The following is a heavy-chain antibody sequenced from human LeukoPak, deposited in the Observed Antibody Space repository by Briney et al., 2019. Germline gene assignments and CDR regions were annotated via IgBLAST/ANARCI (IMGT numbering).Heavy chain of an antibody. CDR2: ISGSGGNT. V-gene: IGHV3-23*01. Sequence: LPGGSLRLSCAASGFTFRSYAMTWVRQAPGKGLEWVSGISGSGGNTYYADSVKGRFTISRDNSKNTLFLQMNSLRAEDTAVYFCARAQLTAVRGVMGPDYWGQGTLVTVSS. CDR1: GFTFRSYA. CDR3: ARAQLTAVRGVMGPDY. J-gene: IGHJ4*02. D-gene: IGHD3-10*01.